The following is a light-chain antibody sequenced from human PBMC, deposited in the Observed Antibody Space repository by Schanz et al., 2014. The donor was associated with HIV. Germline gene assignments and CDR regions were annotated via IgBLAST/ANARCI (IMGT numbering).Light chain of an antibody. CDR1: QSVSSY. CDR2: DAS. CDR3: QQYNDWPPIT. Sequence: EIVLTQSPATLSLSPGERATLSCRASQSVSSYLAWYQQKSGQAPRLLIYDASNRVTGIPARFSGSGSGTEFTLTISSLQSEDFAVYYCQQYNDWPPITFGQGTRLEIK. V-gene: IGKV3-15*01. J-gene: IGKJ5*01.